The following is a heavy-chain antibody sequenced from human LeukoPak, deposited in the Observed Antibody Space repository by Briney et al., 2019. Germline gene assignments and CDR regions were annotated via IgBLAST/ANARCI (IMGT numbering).Heavy chain of an antibody. V-gene: IGHV3-23*01. CDR1: GITFSCCA. CDR3: AREVALVYGAGSYYNEYKWFDP. D-gene: IGHD3-10*01. J-gene: IGHJ5*02. Sequence: GGLQRFCCGASGITFSCCAMRWVRQAPGKLLEWVSAISGSCGSTYYADSVKGRFTISRDNAKNSLYLQMNSLRAETTSVYYCAREVALVYGAGSYYNEYKWFDPWGEGTLVTVSS. CDR2: ISGSCGST.